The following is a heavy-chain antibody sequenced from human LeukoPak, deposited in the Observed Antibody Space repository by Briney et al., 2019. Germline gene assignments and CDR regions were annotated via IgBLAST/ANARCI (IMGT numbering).Heavy chain of an antibody. Sequence: SVKVSCKASGGTFSSYAISWVRQAPGQGLEWMGGIIPIFDTANYAQKFQGRVTITADESTSTAYMELSSLRSEDTAVYYCARVTAHCSGGSCYSFRFDYWGQGTLVTVSS. CDR3: ARVTAHCSGGSCYSFRFDY. D-gene: IGHD2-15*01. CDR1: GGTFSSYA. CDR2: IIPIFDTA. V-gene: IGHV1-69*01. J-gene: IGHJ4*02.